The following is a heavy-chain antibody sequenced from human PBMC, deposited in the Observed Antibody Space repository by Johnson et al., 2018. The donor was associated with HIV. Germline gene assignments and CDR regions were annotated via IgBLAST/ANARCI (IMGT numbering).Heavy chain of an antibody. J-gene: IGHJ3*02. CDR1: GFTFDDYV. CDR2: ISGSGGSK. D-gene: IGHD3-22*01. V-gene: IGHV3-23*01. CDR3: AKDGGITMIVVPYAFDI. Sequence: EVQVLESGGRVVRPGGSLRVSCTATGFTFDDYVVSWVRQAPGKGLEWVSVISGSGGSKYDADSVKGRFTISRDNSKNTLYLQMNSLRAEDTAVYYCAKDGGITMIVVPYAFDIWGQGTMVTVSS.